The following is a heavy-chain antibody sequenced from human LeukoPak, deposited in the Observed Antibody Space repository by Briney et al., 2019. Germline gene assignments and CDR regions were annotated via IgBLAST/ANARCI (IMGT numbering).Heavy chain of an antibody. CDR1: GFTFTNYG. V-gene: IGHV3-23*01. J-gene: IGHJ5*02. D-gene: IGHD5-12*01. CDR2: ISNSGSNT. CDR3: AILAVDMVASEGT. Sequence: GGSLRLSCAASGFTFTNYGMNWVRQARGKGLEWVSSISNSGSNTHYADAVQGRFTISRDTSKNTLYLQMNSLRAEDTAVYYCAILAVDMVASEGTWGPGTLVTVSS.